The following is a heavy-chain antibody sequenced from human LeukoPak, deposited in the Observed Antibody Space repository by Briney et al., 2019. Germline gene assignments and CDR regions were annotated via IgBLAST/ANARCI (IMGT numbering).Heavy chain of an antibody. CDR1: GGSISSGGYY. Sequence: SQTLSLTCTVSGGSISSGGYYWSWIRQHPGKGLEWIGYIYYSGSTYYNPSLKSRVTTSVDTSKNQFSLKLSSVTAADTAVYYCARGGDPGKYYYDSSGYYGYWGQGTLVTVSS. CDR3: ARGGDPGKYYYDSSGYYGY. CDR2: IYYSGST. J-gene: IGHJ4*02. V-gene: IGHV4-31*03. D-gene: IGHD3-22*01.